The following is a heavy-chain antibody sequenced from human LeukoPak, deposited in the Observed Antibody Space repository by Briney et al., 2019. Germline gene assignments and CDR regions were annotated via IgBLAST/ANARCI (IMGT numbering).Heavy chain of an antibody. CDR1: GYTFTSNY. J-gene: IGHJ4*02. Sequence: ASVKVSCKAFGYTFTSNYMHWVRQAPGQGPEWMGVISPSGGSTTYAQKFQGRVTLTRDMSTSTDYLELSSLRAEDTALYYCARDSRHLSSTRGGLKESRGAFFDYWGQGTLVTVSS. D-gene: IGHD6-13*01. V-gene: IGHV1-46*01. CDR2: ISPSGGST. CDR3: ARDSRHLSSTRGGLKESRGAFFDY.